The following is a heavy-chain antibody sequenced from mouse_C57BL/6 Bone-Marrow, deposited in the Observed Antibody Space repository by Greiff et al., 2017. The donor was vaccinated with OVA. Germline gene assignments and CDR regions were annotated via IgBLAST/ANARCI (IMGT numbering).Heavy chain of an antibody. CDR1: GYSFTDYN. Sequence: VQLQQSGPELVKPGASVKISCKASGYSFTDYNMNWVKQSNGKSLEWIGVINPNYGTTSYNQKFQGKATLTVDHSSSTDNIQLNSQTTENSADYYCARGSWYCDYEYYYAMDYWGQGTSVTVSS. V-gene: IGHV1-39*01. CDR3: ARGSWYCDYEYYYAMDY. J-gene: IGHJ4*01. CDR2: INPNYGTT. D-gene: IGHD2-4*01.